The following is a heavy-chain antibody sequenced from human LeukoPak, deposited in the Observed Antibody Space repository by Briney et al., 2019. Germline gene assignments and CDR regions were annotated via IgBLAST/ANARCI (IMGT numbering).Heavy chain of an antibody. V-gene: IGHV1-2*02. J-gene: IGHJ6*03. CDR2: INPNSGGT. Sequence: GASVKVSCKASGYTFTGYYMHWVRQAPGQGLEWMGWINPNSGGTNYAQKFQGRVIMTRDTSISTAYMELSRPRSDDTAVYYCARNYYYDSSGYYYYYYMDVWGKGITVTVSS. CDR3: ARNYYYDSSGYYYYYYMDV. CDR1: GYTFTGYY. D-gene: IGHD3-22*01.